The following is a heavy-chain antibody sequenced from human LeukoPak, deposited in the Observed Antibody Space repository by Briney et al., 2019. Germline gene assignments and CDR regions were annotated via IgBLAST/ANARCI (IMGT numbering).Heavy chain of an antibody. Sequence: SVKVSCKASGCTFSSYAISWVRQAPGQGLEWMGRIIPIFGNANYAQKFQGRVTITTDESTSTAYMELSSLSSEDTAVYYWAGGIAAAGTDYWGQGTLVTVSS. CDR2: IIPIFGNA. D-gene: IGHD6-13*01. J-gene: IGHJ4*02. CDR1: GCTFSSYA. V-gene: IGHV1-69*05. CDR3: AGGIAAAGTDY.